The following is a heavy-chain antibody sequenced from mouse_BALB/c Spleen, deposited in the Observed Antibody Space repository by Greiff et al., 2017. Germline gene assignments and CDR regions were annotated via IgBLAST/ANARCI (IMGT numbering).Heavy chain of an antibody. CDR3: ARNFRGHYYAMDY. CDR2: ISSGSSTI. D-gene: IGHD3-1*01. V-gene: IGHV5-17*02. CDR1: GFTFSSFG. Sequence: DVLLVESGGGLVQPGGSRKLSCAASGFTFSSFGMHWVRQAPEKGLEWVAYISSGSSTIYYADTVKGRFTISRDNPKNTLFLQMTSLRSEDTAMYYCARNFRGHYYAMDYWGQGTSVTVSA. J-gene: IGHJ4*01.